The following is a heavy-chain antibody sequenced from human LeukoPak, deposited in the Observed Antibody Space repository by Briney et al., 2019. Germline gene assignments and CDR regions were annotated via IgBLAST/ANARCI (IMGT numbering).Heavy chain of an antibody. J-gene: IGHJ4*02. D-gene: IGHD1-7*01. Sequence: ASETLSLTCTVSGGSFISSYWSWIRQPPGKGLEWIGYIYHDGSTKYNPALKSRVTITVDTSKNQFSLKLSSVTAADTAVYYCARLTRTSLFDYWGQGTLVTVSS. CDR2: IYHDGST. CDR3: ARLTRTSLFDY. CDR1: GGSFISSY. V-gene: IGHV4-59*08.